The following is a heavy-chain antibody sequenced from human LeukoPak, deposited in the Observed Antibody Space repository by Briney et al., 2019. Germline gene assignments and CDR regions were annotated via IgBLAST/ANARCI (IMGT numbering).Heavy chain of an antibody. CDR2: ISSSSSYI. CDR1: GFTFSSYS. Sequence: GGSLRLSCAASGFTFSSYSMNWVRQAPGKGLEWVSSISSSSSYIYYADSVKGRFTISRDNAKNSLYLQMNSLRAEDTAVYYCARGHTTVSPLDYWGQGTLVTVSS. V-gene: IGHV3-21*01. CDR3: ARGHTTVSPLDY. J-gene: IGHJ4*02. D-gene: IGHD4-17*01.